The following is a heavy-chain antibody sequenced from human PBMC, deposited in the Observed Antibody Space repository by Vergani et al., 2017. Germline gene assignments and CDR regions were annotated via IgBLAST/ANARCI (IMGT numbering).Heavy chain of an antibody. CDR3: AKGIGRPGSSWFDY. V-gene: IGHV4-61*01. D-gene: IGHD6-13*01. CDR2: IYYSGST. Sequence: QVQLQESGPGLVKPSETLSLTCTVSGGSVSSGSYYWSWIRQPPGKGLEWIGYIYYSGSTNYNPSLKSRVTISVDTSKNQFSLKLSSVTAADTAVYYCAKGIGRPGSSWFDYWGQGTLVTVSS. J-gene: IGHJ4*02. CDR1: GGSVSSGSYY.